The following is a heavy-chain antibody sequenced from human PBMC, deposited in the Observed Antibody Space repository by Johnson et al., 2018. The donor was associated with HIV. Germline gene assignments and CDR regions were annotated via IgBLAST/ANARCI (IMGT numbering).Heavy chain of an antibody. D-gene: IGHD3-10*01. CDR2: ISYDGSNK. CDR3: AKANVSGSYWAFDI. V-gene: IGHV3-30*18. J-gene: IGHJ3*02. CDR1: GITVSSNY. Sequence: QMMLVESGGGLIQPGGSLRLSCAASGITVSSNYMSWVRQAPGKGLEWVAVISYDGSNKYYADSVKGRFTISRDNSKNRLYRQMNSLRAEDTAVYYWAKANVSGSYWAFDIWGQGTMVTVSS.